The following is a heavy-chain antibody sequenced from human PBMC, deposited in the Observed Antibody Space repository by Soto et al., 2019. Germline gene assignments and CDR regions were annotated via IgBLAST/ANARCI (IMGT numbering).Heavy chain of an antibody. J-gene: IGHJ4*02. V-gene: IGHV3-21*01. D-gene: IGHD3-10*01. Sequence: EVQLVESGGGLVKPGGSLRLSCAASGFTFSGHTINWVRQAPGKGLEWISSVSSSSSYIYYADSVKGRFTVSRDNAEKSLYLQIHILRAEDTAMYYCARCMGFDGSGYAFFDSWGQGTLVTVSS. CDR1: GFTFSGHT. CDR2: VSSSSSYI. CDR3: ARCMGFDGSGYAFFDS.